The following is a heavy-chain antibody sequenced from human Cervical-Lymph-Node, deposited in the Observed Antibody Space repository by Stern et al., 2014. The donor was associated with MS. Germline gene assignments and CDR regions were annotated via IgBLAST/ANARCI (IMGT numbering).Heavy chain of an antibody. CDR1: GFTFDDYA. V-gene: IGHV3-9*01. J-gene: IGHJ6*02. D-gene: IGHD7-27*01. CDR3: AKDIRLGLYYGMDV. Sequence: VQLMQSGGGLVQPGRSLRLSCAASGFTFDDYAMHWVRQAPGKGLEWVSGICRNRGSIGYADSVKGRFTISRDNAKNSLYLQMNSLRAEDTALYYCAKDIRLGLYYGMDVWGQGTTVTVSS. CDR2: ICRNRGSI.